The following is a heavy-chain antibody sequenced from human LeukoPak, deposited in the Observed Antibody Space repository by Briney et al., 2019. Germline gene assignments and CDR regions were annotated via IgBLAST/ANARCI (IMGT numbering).Heavy chain of an antibody. CDR1: GGSISSSSYY. CDR3: ARTAVYNYGGAFYFDY. CDR2: IYYSGST. J-gene: IGHJ4*02. Sequence: SETLSLTCTVSGGSISSSSYYWGWIRQPPGKGLEWIGSIYYSGSTYYNSSLKSRVTISVDPSRRRISLRLTSVTAADTAVYYCARTAVYNYGGAFYFDYWGQGALVTVSS. V-gene: IGHV4-39*07. D-gene: IGHD5-24*01.